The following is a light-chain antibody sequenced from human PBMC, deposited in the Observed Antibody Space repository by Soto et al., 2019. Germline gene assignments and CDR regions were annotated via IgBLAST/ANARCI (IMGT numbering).Light chain of an antibody. V-gene: IGKV3-15*01. J-gene: IGKJ1*01. CDR1: QSVSSN. CDR2: GAS. Sequence: EIVMTQSPATLSVSPGERATLSCRASQSVSSNLAWYQQKPGQAPRLLIYGASTRATGIPARFSGSGSGTEFTLTISSLQSEDFEVYYCQQHDNWRRTFGQGTKVDIK. CDR3: QQHDNWRRT.